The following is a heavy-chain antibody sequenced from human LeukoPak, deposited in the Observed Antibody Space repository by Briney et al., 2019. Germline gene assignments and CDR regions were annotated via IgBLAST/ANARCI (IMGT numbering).Heavy chain of an antibody. J-gene: IGHJ4*02. D-gene: IGHD6-19*01. V-gene: IGHV3-7*05. CDR3: AKEYSSDWYYFDY. CDR2: IKQDGSEK. CDR1: GFTFSSSW. Sequence: GGSLRLSCAASGFTFSSSWMNWVRQAPGKGLEWVANIKQDGSEKYYVDSVKGRFTISRDNAENSLYLQMNSLRAEDTAVYYCAKEYSSDWYYFDYWGQGTLVTVS.